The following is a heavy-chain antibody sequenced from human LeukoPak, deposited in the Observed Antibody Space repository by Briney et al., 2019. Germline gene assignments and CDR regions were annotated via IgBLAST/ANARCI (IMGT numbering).Heavy chain of an antibody. CDR1: GPSISSYY. V-gene: IGHV4-59*01. D-gene: IGHD5-18*01. J-gene: IGHJ6*02. CDR2: MYYSGST. Sequence: TSETLSLTCTVSGPSISSYYWSWIRQPPGKGLEWIGYMYYSGSTNYNPSLKSRVTISVDTSKNQFSLKLSSVTAADTAVYYCARADSYGLYGMDVWGQGTTVTVSS. CDR3: ARADSYGLYGMDV.